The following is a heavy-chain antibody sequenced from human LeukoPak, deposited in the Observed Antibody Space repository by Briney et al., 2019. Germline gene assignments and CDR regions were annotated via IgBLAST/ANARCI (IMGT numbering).Heavy chain of an antibody. V-gene: IGHV4-59*01. D-gene: IGHD2-15*01. CDR3: ARAYCSGGSCYSDAFDI. CDR2: IYYSGST. Sequence: SETLSLTCTVSGGSISSYYWSWIRQPPGKGLEWIGYIYYSGSTNYNPSLKSRVTISVDTSKNQFSLELSSVTAVDTAVYYCARAYCSGGSCYSDAFDIWGQGTMVTVSS. J-gene: IGHJ3*02. CDR1: GGSISSYY.